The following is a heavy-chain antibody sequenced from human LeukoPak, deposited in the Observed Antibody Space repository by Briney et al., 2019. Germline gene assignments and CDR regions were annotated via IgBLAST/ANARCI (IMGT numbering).Heavy chain of an antibody. CDR2: MNLNTGNT. D-gene: IGHD4-17*01. J-gene: IGHJ5*01. CDR1: GYTFSDHD. Sequence: ASVKVSCKASGYTFSDHDVNWVRQAPGQGLEWMGWMNLNTGNTGYAQNLQGRVTMTRTNSITTAYMELSSLTSDDTAVYYCARGGGGEYLDWFDFWGQGTLVIVSS. CDR3: ARGGGGEYLDWFDF. V-gene: IGHV1-8*01.